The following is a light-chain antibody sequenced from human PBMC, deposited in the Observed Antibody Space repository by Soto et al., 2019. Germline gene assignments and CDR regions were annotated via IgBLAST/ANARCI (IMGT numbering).Light chain of an antibody. V-gene: IGKV1-39*01. J-gene: IGKJ2*01. Sequence: DIPVTQSPSSLSASVGDRVTITCRTSQSITNYLNWYQQKPGKAPKLLIYAASTLQSGVPSRFSGSGSGTDFTLTISSLQPGDFASYYCQQTYTSPLYTFGQGTKLEIK. CDR2: AAS. CDR1: QSITNY. CDR3: QQTYTSPLYT.